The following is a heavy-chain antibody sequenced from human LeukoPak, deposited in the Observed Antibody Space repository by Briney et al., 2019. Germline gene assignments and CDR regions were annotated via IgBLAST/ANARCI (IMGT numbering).Heavy chain of an antibody. CDR3: ARGNTYAYFDY. V-gene: IGHV3-48*04. Sequence: GGSLRLSCAASGFSFSICSMTWVRQAPGKGLEGVSYITGSSDTVYYVDSVKGRFTISRDNAKNSLYLQMNSLRAEDTAVYYCARGNTYAYFDYWGQGTLVTVSS. CDR2: ITGSSDTV. J-gene: IGHJ4*02. D-gene: IGHD2-2*02. CDR1: GFSFSICS.